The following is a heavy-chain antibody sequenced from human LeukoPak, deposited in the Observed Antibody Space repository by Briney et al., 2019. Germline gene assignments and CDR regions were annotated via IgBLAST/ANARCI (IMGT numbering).Heavy chain of an antibody. D-gene: IGHD4-23*01. J-gene: IGHJ4*02. CDR1: GITFSDRW. V-gene: IGHV3-7*01. Sequence: GGSLRLSCAVSGITFSDRWMTWVRQAPGKGLEWVANIKYDGSEKYYVESVKGRFTISRDNAKNTLFLHMNSLRVEDRAVYYCARDVNGGYFDYWGQGTLVTVSS. CDR3: ARDVNGGYFDY. CDR2: IKYDGSEK.